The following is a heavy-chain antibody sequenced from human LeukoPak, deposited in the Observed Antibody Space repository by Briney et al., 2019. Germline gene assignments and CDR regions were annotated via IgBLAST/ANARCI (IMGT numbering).Heavy chain of an antibody. D-gene: IGHD3-10*01. CDR1: GFSFSDYG. J-gene: IGHJ4*02. CDR2: ISYDGSNK. V-gene: IGHV3-30*18. CDR3: AKDSERAAFDY. Sequence: GGSLRLSCAAAGFSFSDYGMHWVRQAPGKGLEWVAVISYDGSNKYYADSVKGRFTISRDNSKNTLYLQMNSLRAEDTAVYYCAKDSERAAFDYWGQGTLVTVSS.